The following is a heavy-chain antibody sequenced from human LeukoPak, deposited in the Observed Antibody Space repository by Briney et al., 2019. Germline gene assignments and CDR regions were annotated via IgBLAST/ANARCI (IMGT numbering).Heavy chain of an antibody. Sequence: GGSLRLSCTASGFTFSASGIHRVRQAPGKGLEWVALISSDGSEKYYADSMKGRFTISRDNSKNTLYLQMISLRAEDTAVYYCARDGSPGYSSTWYDYWGQGTLVTVSS. CDR3: ARDGSPGYSSTWYDY. CDR2: ISSDGSEK. CDR1: GFTFSASG. V-gene: IGHV3-30*03. D-gene: IGHD6-13*01. J-gene: IGHJ4*02.